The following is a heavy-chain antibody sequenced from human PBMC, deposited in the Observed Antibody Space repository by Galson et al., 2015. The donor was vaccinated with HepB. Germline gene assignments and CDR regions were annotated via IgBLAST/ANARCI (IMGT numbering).Heavy chain of an antibody. V-gene: IGHV3-7*03. D-gene: IGHD6-6*01. Sequence: SLRLSCAASGFTFSSYWMSWVRQAPGKGLEWVANIKQDGSEKYYVDSEKGRFTISRDNAKNSLYLQMNSLRAEDTAVYYCAKGPLSIELVYYYGMDVWGQGTTVTVSS. J-gene: IGHJ6*02. CDR2: IKQDGSEK. CDR1: GFTFSSYW. CDR3: AKGPLSIELVYYYGMDV.